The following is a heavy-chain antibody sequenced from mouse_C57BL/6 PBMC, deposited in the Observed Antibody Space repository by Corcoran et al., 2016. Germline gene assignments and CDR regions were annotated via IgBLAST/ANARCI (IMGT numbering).Heavy chain of an antibody. CDR2: IKQDGNEK. Sequence: EVQLVESGGGLVQPGGSLRLSCAASGFALSTYWMSWVRQAPGKGLEWVANIKQDGNEKYYVDSVKGRFTISRDNAKNSLYLQMNSLRAEDTAVYYGARLLWFGGSPGYFDYWGQGTLVTVSS. CDR3: ARLLWFGGSPGYFDY. J-gene: IGHJ2*01. CDR1: GFALSTYW. V-gene: IGHV5-17*01. D-gene: IGHD1-1*02.